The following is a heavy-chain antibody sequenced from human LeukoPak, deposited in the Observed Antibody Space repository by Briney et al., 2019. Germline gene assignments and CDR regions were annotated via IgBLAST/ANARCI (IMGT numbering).Heavy chain of an antibody. D-gene: IGHD6-6*01. CDR1: GGSISTYY. CDR3: ARGGAARLHFQN. Sequence: PSETLSLTCTASGGSISTYYWNWIRQPPGKGLEWIGYIYHSGSTNYDPSLQSRVTISVDTSKNQFSLNLNSVSAADTAVYYCARGGAARLHFQNWGQGTLVTASS. CDR2: IYHSGST. J-gene: IGHJ1*01. V-gene: IGHV4-59*01.